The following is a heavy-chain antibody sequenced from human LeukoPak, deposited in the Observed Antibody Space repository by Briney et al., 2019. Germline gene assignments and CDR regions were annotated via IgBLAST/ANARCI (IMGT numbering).Heavy chain of an antibody. Sequence: GGSLRLSCAASGFTFSSYAMSWVRQAPGKGLEWVPAISGSGGSTYYADSVKGRFTISRDNSKNTLYLQMNSLRAEDTAVYYCAKGRNQWELLPEFDYWGQGTLVTVSS. CDR3: AKGRNQWELLPEFDY. CDR1: GFTFSSYA. CDR2: ISGSGGST. J-gene: IGHJ4*02. D-gene: IGHD1-26*01. V-gene: IGHV3-23*01.